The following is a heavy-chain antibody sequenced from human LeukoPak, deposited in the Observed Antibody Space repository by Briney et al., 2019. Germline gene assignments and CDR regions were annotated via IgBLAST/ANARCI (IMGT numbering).Heavy chain of an antibody. CDR2: INPNSGGT. V-gene: IGHV1-2*06. Sequence: ASVKVSCKASGGTFSSYAISWVRQAPGQGLEWMGRINPNSGGTNYAQKFQGRVTMTRDTSISTAYMELSRLRSDDTAVYYCAREDSSGWYSNWFDPWGQGTLVTVSS. CDR3: AREDSSGWYSNWFDP. J-gene: IGHJ5*02. D-gene: IGHD6-19*01. CDR1: GGTFSSYA.